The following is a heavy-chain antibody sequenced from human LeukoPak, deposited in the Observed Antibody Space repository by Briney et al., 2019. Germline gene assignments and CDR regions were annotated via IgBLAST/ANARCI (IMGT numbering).Heavy chain of an antibody. Sequence: SETLSLTCAVYGGSFSGYYWSWIRQPPGKGLEWIREINHSGSTNYNPSLKSRVTISVDTSKNQFSLKLSSVTAADTAVYYCAVSSGWYRYYFDYWGQGTLVTVSS. CDR3: AVSSGWYRYYFDY. CDR1: GGSFSGYY. D-gene: IGHD6-19*01. J-gene: IGHJ4*02. V-gene: IGHV4-34*01. CDR2: INHSGST.